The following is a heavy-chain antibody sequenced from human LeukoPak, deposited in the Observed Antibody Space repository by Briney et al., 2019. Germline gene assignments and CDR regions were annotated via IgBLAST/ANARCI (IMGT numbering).Heavy chain of an antibody. CDR2: ISAYNGNT. J-gene: IGHJ4*02. V-gene: IGHV1-18*01. Sequence: ASVKVSCKASGYTFTSYGISWVRQAPGQGLEWMGWISAYNGNTNYAQKLQGRVTMTTDTSTSTAYMELRSLRSDDTAVYYCARAGPFWSGYYPFDYWGQGTLVTVSS. CDR3: ARAGPFWSGYYPFDY. CDR1: GYTFTSYG. D-gene: IGHD3-3*01.